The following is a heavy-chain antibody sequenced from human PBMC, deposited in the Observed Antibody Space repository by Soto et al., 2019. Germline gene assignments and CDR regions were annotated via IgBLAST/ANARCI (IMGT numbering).Heavy chain of an antibody. CDR2: MSHSGGT. CDR3: XXXXXXXXTTVGDAFDI. Sequence: QVQLQQWGAGLLKPSETLSLTCAVYGGFVSSGSYYWSWIRQPPEKGLEWIGEMSHSGGTHFNPSLKSRVVISVDTSKNQFSLXXXSVXAXDTXXXXXXXXXXXXXTTVGDAFDIWGPGTMVTVSS. D-gene: IGHD1-1*01. J-gene: IGHJ3*02. CDR1: GGFVSSGSYY. V-gene: IGHV4-34*01.